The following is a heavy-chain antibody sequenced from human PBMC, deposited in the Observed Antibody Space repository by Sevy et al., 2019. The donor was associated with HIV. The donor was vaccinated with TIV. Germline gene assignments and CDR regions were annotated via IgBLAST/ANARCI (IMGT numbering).Heavy chain of an antibody. D-gene: IGHD2-2*01. J-gene: IGHJ4*02. CDR3: ARGGPIQHQLDYFAS. CDR1: GVSISPYY. V-gene: IGHV4-59*01. CDR2: IYYTGSS. Sequence: SETLSLTCTVSGVSISPYYWTWVRQPPGKGLEWIGYIYYTGSSDHNSSLKSRVTTSVDTSKNQFSLRLTSVTAADTAIYYCARGGPIQHQLDYFASWGQGPLVTVSS.